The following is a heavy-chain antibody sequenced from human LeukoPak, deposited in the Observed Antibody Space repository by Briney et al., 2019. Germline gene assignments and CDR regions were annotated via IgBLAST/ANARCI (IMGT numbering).Heavy chain of an antibody. D-gene: IGHD1-26*01. CDR1: GGSISSSSYY. CDR2: IFYSGTT. Sequence: SETLSLTCTVSGGSISSSSYYWGWIRRPPGKGLEWIGTIFYSGTTYHNPSLKSRVTISVDTSKNQFSLNLSSVTAADTALYYCARLPRAAIGATNYFDFWGQGTLVTVSS. J-gene: IGHJ4*02. V-gene: IGHV4-39*01. CDR3: ARLPRAAIGATNYFDF.